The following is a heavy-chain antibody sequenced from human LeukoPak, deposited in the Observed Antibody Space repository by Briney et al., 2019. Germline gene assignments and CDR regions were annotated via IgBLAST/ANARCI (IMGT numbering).Heavy chain of an antibody. Sequence: ASVKVSCKASGYTFTGYYMHWVRQPPGQGLEWMGRINPNNGATNYAQKFQGRVTITGDTSINTAYMELSSLRSDDTAVYYCTRESGSYHGNDYWGQGTLVTVSS. CDR3: TRESGSYHGNDY. V-gene: IGHV1-2*06. D-gene: IGHD1-26*01. CDR1: GYTFTGYY. CDR2: INPNNGAT. J-gene: IGHJ4*02.